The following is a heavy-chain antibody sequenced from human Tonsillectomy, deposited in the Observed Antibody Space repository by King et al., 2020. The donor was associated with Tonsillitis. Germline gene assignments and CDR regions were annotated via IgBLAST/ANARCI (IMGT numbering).Heavy chain of an antibody. CDR1: GFTFSNHD. J-gene: IGHJ4*02. CDR2: ISGSGGTT. CDR3: AKAQTNWGPGD. D-gene: IGHD3-16*01. V-gene: IGHV3-23*04. Sequence: VQLVESGGGLVQPGGSLRLSCAASGFTFSNHDMSWVRQAPGKGLEWVSAISGSGGTTYYADSVKGRFTISRDNSNNTLYLQMNSLRAEDTAVYYCAKAQTNWGPGDWGQGTLVTVSS.